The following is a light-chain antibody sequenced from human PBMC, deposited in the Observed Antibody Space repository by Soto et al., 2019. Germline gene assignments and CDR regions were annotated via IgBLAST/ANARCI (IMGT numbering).Light chain of an antibody. CDR2: EVS. CDR3: SSYTSSSTHYV. J-gene: IGLJ1*01. Sequence: QSALTQPASVSGSPGQSITISCTGTSSDVGGYNYVSWYQQHPGKAPKLMIYEVSNRPSGVSNRFSGSKSGNTASLTISGRQAEDEADYYCSSYTSSSTHYVFGPGTKLTVL. V-gene: IGLV2-14*01. CDR1: SSDVGGYNY.